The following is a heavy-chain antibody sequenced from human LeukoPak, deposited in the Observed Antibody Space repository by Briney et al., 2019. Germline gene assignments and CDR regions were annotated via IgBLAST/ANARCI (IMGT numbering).Heavy chain of an antibody. CDR1: GFTFTSYL. Sequence: GRSLRLSCAASGFTFTSYLMNWVRQAPGKGLEWVSSISSSSSYIYYADSVKGRFTLSRDNANNSLYLQMNSLRAEDTAVYYCARGRLSGMDVWGKGTTVTVSS. V-gene: IGHV3-21*01. CDR2: ISSSSSYI. CDR3: ARGRLSGMDV. J-gene: IGHJ6*03.